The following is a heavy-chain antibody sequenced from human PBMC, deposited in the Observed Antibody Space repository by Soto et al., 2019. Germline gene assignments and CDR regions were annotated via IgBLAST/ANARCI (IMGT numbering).Heavy chain of an antibody. CDR2: IIPIFGTA. CDR3: ARGPTPIYYYGMDV. Sequence: RASVKVSCKASGGTFSSYAISWVRQAPGQGLEWMGGIIPIFGTANYAQKFQGRVTITADKSTSTAYMELSSLRSEDTAVYYCARGPTPIYYYGMDVWGQGTTVTVSS. J-gene: IGHJ6*02. V-gene: IGHV1-69*06. CDR1: GGTFSSYA.